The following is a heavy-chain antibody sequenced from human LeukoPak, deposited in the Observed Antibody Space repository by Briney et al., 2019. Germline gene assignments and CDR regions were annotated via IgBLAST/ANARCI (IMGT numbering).Heavy chain of an antibody. J-gene: IGHJ5*02. Sequence: GSLRLSCAASGFTFSSYEMNWVRQAPGKGLEWVSYISSSGSTIYYADSVKGRFTISRDNAKNSLYLQMNSLRAEDTAVYYCARVPFLRAGRFDPWGQGTLVTVSS. V-gene: IGHV3-48*03. D-gene: IGHD2-2*01. CDR2: ISSSGSTI. CDR3: ARVPFLRAGRFDP. CDR1: GFTFSSYE.